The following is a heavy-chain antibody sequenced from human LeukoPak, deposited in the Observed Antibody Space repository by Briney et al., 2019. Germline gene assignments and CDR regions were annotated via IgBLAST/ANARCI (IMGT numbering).Heavy chain of an antibody. D-gene: IGHD3-10*01. V-gene: IGHV3-21*01. CDR2: ISSSSSYI. J-gene: IGHJ4*02. CDR1: GFTFSSYG. Sequence: GGSLRLSCAASGFTFSSYGMHWVRQAPGKGLEWVSSISSSSSYIYYADSVKGRFTISRDNAKNSLYMQMNSLRAEDTAVYYCARDVYYGSGSPFFDYWGQGTLVIVSS. CDR3: ARDVYYGSGSPFFDY.